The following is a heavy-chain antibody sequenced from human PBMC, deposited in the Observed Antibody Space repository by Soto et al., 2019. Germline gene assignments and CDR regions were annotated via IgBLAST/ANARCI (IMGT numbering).Heavy chain of an antibody. Sequence: GGSLRLSCSASGFTFGTYWMSWVRQAPGKGLEWVANIKYDGSEKYYVDPVKGRFTISRDNTKNSLYLQMNSLRVEDTAVYYCAKGGRFRPDYWGQGTLVTVSS. J-gene: IGHJ4*02. CDR1: GFTFGTYW. V-gene: IGHV3-7*01. CDR3: AKGGRFRPDY. D-gene: IGHD3-3*01. CDR2: IKYDGSEK.